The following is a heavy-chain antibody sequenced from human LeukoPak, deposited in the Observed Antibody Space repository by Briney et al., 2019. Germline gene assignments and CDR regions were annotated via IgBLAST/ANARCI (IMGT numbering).Heavy chain of an antibody. CDR2: IWYDGGNE. D-gene: IGHD5-12*01. J-gene: IGHJ4*02. Sequence: PGKSLRLSCAASGFTFSSYGMHWVRQAPGKGREGRAIIWYDGGNEYYADSVKGRFTISRDNSKNTLYLQVNSLRAEDTAVYYCARSTSGSGYDIDYWGQGTLVTVSS. CDR3: ARSTSGSGYDIDY. V-gene: IGHV3-33*01. CDR1: GFTFSSYG.